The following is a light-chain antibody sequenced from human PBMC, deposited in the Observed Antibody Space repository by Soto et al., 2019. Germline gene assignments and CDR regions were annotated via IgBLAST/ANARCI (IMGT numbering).Light chain of an antibody. V-gene: IGKV3D-15*01. CDR1: QSVDSK. Sequence: EIVMTQSPATLSVSPGERATLSCRASQSVDSKLAWYQQKPGQAPRLLIYGASTRATGIPARFSGSGSGTEFTLTISSLQSEDFALYYCQQYSAWPPLTFGGGTKVQIK. CDR3: QQYSAWPPLT. CDR2: GAS. J-gene: IGKJ4*01.